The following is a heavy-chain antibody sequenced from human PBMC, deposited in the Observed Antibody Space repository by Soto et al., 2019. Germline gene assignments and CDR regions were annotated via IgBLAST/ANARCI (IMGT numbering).Heavy chain of an antibody. J-gene: IGHJ4*02. CDR2: ISGSGGST. CDR3: AKGLPRGGVAY. V-gene: IGHV3-23*01. CDR1: GFTFSSYA. Sequence: GGSLTLSCAASGFTFSSYAMRWVRQDPGKGLEWVSAISGSGGSTYYADSVKGRFTISRDNSKNTLYLQMISLRAEDTAVYYCAKGLPRGGVAYWGQGTLVTVSS. D-gene: IGHD2-8*02.